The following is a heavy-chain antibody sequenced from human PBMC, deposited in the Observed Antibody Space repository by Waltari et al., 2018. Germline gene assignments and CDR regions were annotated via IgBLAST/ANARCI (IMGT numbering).Heavy chain of an antibody. CDR3: ATQIRTWGFIAAAVKGAFDI. V-gene: IGHV4-4*02. J-gene: IGHJ3*02. D-gene: IGHD6-13*01. CDR2: IYHSGST. CDR1: GGSLSSSNW. Sequence: QVQLQESGPGLVKPSGTLSLTCAVSGGSLSSSNWWRWVRQPPGTGLEWIGEIYHSGSTNYNPSLKSRVTISVDKSKNQFSLKLSSVTAADTAVYYCATQIRTWGFIAAAVKGAFDIWGQGTMVTVSS.